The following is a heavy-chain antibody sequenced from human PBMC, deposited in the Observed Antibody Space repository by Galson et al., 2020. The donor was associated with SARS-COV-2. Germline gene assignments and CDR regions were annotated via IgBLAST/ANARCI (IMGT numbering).Heavy chain of an antibody. CDR1: GFTFDDYA. Sequence: GGSLRLSCAASGFTFDDYAMQWVRQRPGKGLEWVSLINWNGNTTYYADSVKGRFTISRDNSKNSLSLQMNSLRPEDTALYYCAKSITIFGVETTEYYYGMDVWGQGTTVTVSS. D-gene: IGHD3-3*01. J-gene: IGHJ6*02. CDR3: AKSITIFGVETTEYYYGMDV. CDR2: INWNGNTT. V-gene: IGHV3-43D*03.